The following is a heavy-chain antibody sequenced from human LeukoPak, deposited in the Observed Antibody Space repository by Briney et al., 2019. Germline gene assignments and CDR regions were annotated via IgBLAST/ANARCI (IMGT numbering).Heavy chain of an antibody. CDR3: AKDRYYYDSSGSSPVDY. CDR1: GFTFSNYA. V-gene: IGHV3-30*01. J-gene: IGHJ4*02. Sequence: GGSLRLSCAASGFTFSNYAMHWVRQAPGKGLEWVSLISSGGTYEYYADSVKGRFTISRDNSKNTLYLQLNSLRAEDTAVYYCAKDRYYYDSSGSSPVDYWGQGTLVTVSS. D-gene: IGHD3-22*01. CDR2: ISSGGTYE.